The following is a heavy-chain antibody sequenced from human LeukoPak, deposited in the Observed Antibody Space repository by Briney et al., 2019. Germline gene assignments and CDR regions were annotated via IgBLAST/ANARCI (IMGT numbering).Heavy chain of an antibody. D-gene: IGHD5-18*01. CDR3: ARGPRGYSNSED. CDR2: ISSSSSTI. CDR1: GFTFSSYS. Sequence: PGGSLRLSCAASGFTFSSYSMNWVRQAPGKGLEWVSYISSSSSTIYYADSVKGRFTISRDNAKNSLYLQMNSLRAEDTAVYYCARGPRGYSNSEDWGQGTLVTVCS. J-gene: IGHJ4*02. V-gene: IGHV3-48*01.